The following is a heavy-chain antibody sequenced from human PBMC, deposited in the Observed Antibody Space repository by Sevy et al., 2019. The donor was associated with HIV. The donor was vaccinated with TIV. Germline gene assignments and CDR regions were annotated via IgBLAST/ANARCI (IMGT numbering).Heavy chain of an antibody. J-gene: IGHJ4*02. CDR3: ARDSPGYGGYNY. D-gene: IGHD1-26*01. V-gene: IGHV3-7*01. Sequence: GESLKISCAASRFTFNTYWMSWVRQAPGKGLEWVGNIKEDGSAKYDADSVKGRFTISRDNAKNSLYLQMNSLRVEDTAVYYCARDSPGYGGYNYWGQGTLVTVSS. CDR1: RFTFNTYW. CDR2: IKEDGSAK.